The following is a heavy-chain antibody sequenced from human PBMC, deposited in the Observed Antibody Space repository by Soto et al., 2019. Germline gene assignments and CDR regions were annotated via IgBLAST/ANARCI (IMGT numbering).Heavy chain of an antibody. J-gene: IGHJ6*02. V-gene: IGHV1-18*01. CDR2: ISPKSGSI. D-gene: IGHD3-22*01. CDR3: VKDSDRHSWPSRDV. Sequence: ASVKVSCKTSGYTFTRNGISWVRQAPGQGLEWMGWISPKSGSIKYAQKFQGRVIMTKDTSTSTAYMELRTLRSDDKAVYYCVKDSDRHSWPSRDVWGPGTTVTVSS. CDR1: GYTFTRNG.